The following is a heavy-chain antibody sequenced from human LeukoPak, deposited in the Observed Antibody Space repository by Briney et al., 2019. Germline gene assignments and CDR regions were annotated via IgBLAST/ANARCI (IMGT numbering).Heavy chain of an antibody. CDR2: INPNSGGT. D-gene: IGHD3-22*01. V-gene: IGHV1-2*06. CDR1: GYTFTGYY. Sequence: ASVKVSCKASGYTFTGYYMHWVRQARGQGLEWMGRINPNSGGTNYAQKFQGRVTMTRDTSISTAYMELSRLRSDDTAVYYCARYYYDSSGYYKSYYFDYWGQGTLVTVSS. CDR3: ARYYYDSSGYYKSYYFDY. J-gene: IGHJ4*02.